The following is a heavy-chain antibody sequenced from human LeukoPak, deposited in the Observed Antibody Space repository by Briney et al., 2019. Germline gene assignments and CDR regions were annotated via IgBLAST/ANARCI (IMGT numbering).Heavy chain of an antibody. Sequence: GGSLRLSCAASGFTFSSYSSNWVRQAPGKGLEWVSSISRSSGYIYYADSVKGRFTISRDNARNSLYLQMNSLRAEDTAVYYCAREEICSSTSCYTGSSAFDIWGQGTMVTVSS. V-gene: IGHV3-21*01. CDR3: AREEICSSTSCYTGSSAFDI. CDR1: GFTFSSYS. J-gene: IGHJ3*02. CDR2: ISRSSGYI. D-gene: IGHD2-2*02.